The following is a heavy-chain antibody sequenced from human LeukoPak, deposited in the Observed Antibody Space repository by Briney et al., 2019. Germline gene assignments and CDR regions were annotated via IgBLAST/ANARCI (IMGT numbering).Heavy chain of an antibody. CDR1: GFTFSTYW. Sequence: PGGSLRLSCAASGFTFSTYWMSWVRQAPGQGLEWVANIHQDGNEKYYVDSVKGRFTISRDNAKNSVYLQMNRLRAEDTAVYYCARGDKFSGDYWGQGALVTVSS. CDR3: ARGDKFSGDY. D-gene: IGHD2-15*01. V-gene: IGHV3-7*04. J-gene: IGHJ4*02. CDR2: IHQDGNEK.